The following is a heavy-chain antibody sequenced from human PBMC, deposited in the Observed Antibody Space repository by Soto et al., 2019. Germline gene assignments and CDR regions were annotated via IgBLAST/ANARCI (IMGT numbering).Heavy chain of an antibody. CDR3: ARCNWNYALLGFDP. J-gene: IGHJ5*02. V-gene: IGHV1-69*02. Sequence: QVQLVQSGAEVKKPGSSVKVSCKASGGTFSSYTISWVRQAPGQGPEWMGRIIPILGIANYAQKFQGRVTITADKSTSTAYMELSSLRSEDTAVYYCARCNWNYALLGFDPWGQGTLVTVSS. CDR2: IIPILGIA. D-gene: IGHD1-7*01. CDR1: GGTFSSYT.